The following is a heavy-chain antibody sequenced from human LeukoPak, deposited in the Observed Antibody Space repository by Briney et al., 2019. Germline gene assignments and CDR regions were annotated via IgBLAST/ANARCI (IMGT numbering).Heavy chain of an antibody. CDR1: GFTFSIYL. CDR2: INGDGIPT. V-gene: IGHV3-74*01. CDR3: ARGHPHGWGSDY. Sequence: GRTLRLSCAVSGFTFSIYLMHWVRQAPGQGREWVSRINGDGIPTNYADSLRGRFTISRDNAKNTVYLQWNRLRAGDTAVYYCARGHPHGWGSDYGGQGTLVSVAS. D-gene: IGHD7-27*01. J-gene: IGHJ4*02.